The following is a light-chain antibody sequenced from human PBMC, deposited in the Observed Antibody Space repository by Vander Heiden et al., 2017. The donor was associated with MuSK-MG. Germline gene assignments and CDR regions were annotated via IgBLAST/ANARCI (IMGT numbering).Light chain of an antibody. J-gene: IGLJ2*01. CDR1: SSDVGGYNY. CDR3: SSYTSSSTLV. V-gene: IGLV2-14*01. CDR2: DVS. Sequence: QSALTQPPSVSGSPRQSITISCTGTSSDVGGYNYVSWYQQHPGKPPKLMIYDVSNRPSGVSNRFSGSKSGNTASLTISGLQAEDEADYYCSSYTSSSTLVFGGGTKLTVL.